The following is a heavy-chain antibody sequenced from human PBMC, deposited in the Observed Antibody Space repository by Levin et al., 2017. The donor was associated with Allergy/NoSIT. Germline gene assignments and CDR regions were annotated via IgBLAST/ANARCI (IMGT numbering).Heavy chain of an antibody. D-gene: IGHD2-8*01. CDR1: GFTFTSYG. V-gene: IGHV3-33*01. CDR3: ARDRVPYAISRGGFDY. CDR2: IWYDGSNK. Sequence: SCAASGFTFTSYGIHWVRQAPGKGLEWVAVIWYDGSNKYYADSVKGRFTISRDNSKNMVFLLMNSLRAEDTAVYYCARDRVPYAISRGGFDYWGQGTLVTVSS. J-gene: IGHJ4*02.